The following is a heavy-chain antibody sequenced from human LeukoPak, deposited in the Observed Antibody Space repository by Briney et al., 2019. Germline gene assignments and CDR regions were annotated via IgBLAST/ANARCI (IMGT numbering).Heavy chain of an antibody. Sequence: SVKVSCKASGGTFSSYAISWVRQAPGQGLEWMGRIIPILGIANYAQKFQGRVTITADKSTSTAYMELSSLRSEDTAVYYCARTDSSGYFHYFDYWGQGTLVTVSS. V-gene: IGHV1-69*04. CDR2: IIPILGIA. CDR1: GGTFSSYA. D-gene: IGHD3-22*01. J-gene: IGHJ4*02. CDR3: ARTDSSGYFHYFDY.